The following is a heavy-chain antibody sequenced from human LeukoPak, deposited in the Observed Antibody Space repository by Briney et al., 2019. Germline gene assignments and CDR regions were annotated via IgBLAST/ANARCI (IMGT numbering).Heavy chain of an antibody. CDR2: IYTSGST. CDR1: GGSISSYY. V-gene: IGHV4-4*07. Sequence: SEALSLTCTVSGGSISSYYWSWIRQPAGKGLEWIGRIYTSGSTNYNPSLKSRVTMSVDTSKNQFSLKLSSVTAADTAVYYCARGGAIPVYYYYGMDVWGQGTTVTVSS. D-gene: IGHD1-26*01. CDR3: ARGGAIPVYYYYGMDV. J-gene: IGHJ6*02.